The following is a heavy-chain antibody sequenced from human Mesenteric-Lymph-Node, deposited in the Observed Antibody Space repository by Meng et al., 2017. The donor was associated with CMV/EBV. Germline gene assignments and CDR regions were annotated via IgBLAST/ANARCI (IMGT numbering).Heavy chain of an antibody. CDR2: INHSGST. CDR1: GGSFSGYY. D-gene: IGHD4-17*01. CDR3: ARGGGGYGDYSDY. Sequence: CAVYGGSFSGYYWSWIRQPPGKALEWIGEINHSGSTNYNPSLKSRVTISVDTSKNQFSLKLSSVTAADTAVYYCARGGGGYGDYSDYWGQGTLVTVSS. V-gene: IGHV4-34*01. J-gene: IGHJ4*02.